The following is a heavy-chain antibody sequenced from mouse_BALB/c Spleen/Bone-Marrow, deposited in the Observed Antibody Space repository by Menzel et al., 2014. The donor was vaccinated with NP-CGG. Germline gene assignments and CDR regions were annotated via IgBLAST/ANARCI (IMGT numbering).Heavy chain of an antibody. Sequence: VQLQQSGAELVKPGASVKLSCKASGYTFTEYIIHWVKRRSGQGLEWIGWFYPGSGSIKYNEKFKDKATLTADRSSSTVYMELSRLTSEDSAVYFCARHEKANYGNYAMDYWGQGTSVTVSS. CDR2: FYPGSGSI. CDR1: GYTFTEYI. D-gene: IGHD1-1*01. J-gene: IGHJ4*01. V-gene: IGHV1-62-2*01. CDR3: ARHEKANYGNYAMDY.